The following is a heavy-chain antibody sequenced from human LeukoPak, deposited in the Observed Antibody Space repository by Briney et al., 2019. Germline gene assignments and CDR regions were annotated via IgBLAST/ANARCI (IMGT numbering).Heavy chain of an antibody. D-gene: IGHD1-26*01. V-gene: IGHV3-30*02. CDR1: GFTFSSYG. Sequence: GGSLGLSCAASGFTFSSYGMHWVRRAPGKGLEWVAFIRYDGNNKYYADSVKGRFTISRDNSKNTLYLQMNSLRGEDTAVYYCAKEYSGSFSYYFDYWGQGTLVTVSS. CDR2: IRYDGNNK. CDR3: AKEYSGSFSYYFDY. J-gene: IGHJ4*02.